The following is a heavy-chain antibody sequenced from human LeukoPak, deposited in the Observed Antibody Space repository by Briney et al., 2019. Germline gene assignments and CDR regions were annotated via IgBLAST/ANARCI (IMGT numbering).Heavy chain of an antibody. Sequence: GGSLRLSCAASGFTFCSYEMNWVRPAPGKGLEWVSYISSSDSTIYYADSVKGRFTISRDNAKNSLYLQMNSLRAEDTAVYYCAELGITMIGGVWGKGTTVTISS. CDR3: AELGITMIGGV. D-gene: IGHD3-10*02. CDR1: GFTFCSYE. V-gene: IGHV3-48*03. J-gene: IGHJ6*04. CDR2: ISSSDSTI.